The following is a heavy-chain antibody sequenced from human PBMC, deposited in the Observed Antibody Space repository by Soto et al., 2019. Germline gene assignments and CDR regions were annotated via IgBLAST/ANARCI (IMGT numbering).Heavy chain of an antibody. CDR1: VGSVKGYY. D-gene: IGHD3-3*01. CDR2: INHHGGT. V-gene: IGHV4-34*01. Sequence: SETLSLTYAVYVGSVKGYYGNCIRQPPGKGLEWIGEINHHGGTHDKPSLKSRVTMSVDTSKNQFSLRLSSVTAADTAIYYCATRIPVFGLLIPPFDPWGQGTQVTVSS. J-gene: IGHJ5*02. CDR3: ATRIPVFGLLIPPFDP.